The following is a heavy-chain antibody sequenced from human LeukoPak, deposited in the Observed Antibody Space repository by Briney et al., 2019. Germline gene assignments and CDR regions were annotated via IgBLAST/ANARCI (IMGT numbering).Heavy chain of an antibody. V-gene: IGHV3-30*02. Sequence: PGGSLRLSCAASGFTLSRYGMHWVCQAPGKGLEWVALMWYDGSRKYYADSVKGRFTISRDNSKNTLYLQMSSLRVEDTAVYYCVKGGFYTRDAFDIWGQGTMVTVSS. D-gene: IGHD2-8*01. CDR1: GFTLSRYG. CDR2: MWYDGSRK. CDR3: VKGGFYTRDAFDI. J-gene: IGHJ3*02.